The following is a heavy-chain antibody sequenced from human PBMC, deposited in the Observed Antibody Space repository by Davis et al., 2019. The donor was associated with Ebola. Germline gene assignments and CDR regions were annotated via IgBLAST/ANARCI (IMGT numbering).Heavy chain of an antibody. Sequence: GGSLRLSCAASGFTFSSYEMNWVRQAPGKGLEWVSGISWNSGSTYYADSVKGRFTISRDNSKNTLYLQMNSLRAEDTAVYYCAKDVSSIAARQIYYYYGMDVWGQGTTVTVSS. CDR1: GFTFSSYE. D-gene: IGHD6-6*01. CDR2: ISWNSGST. CDR3: AKDVSSIAARQIYYYYGMDV. J-gene: IGHJ6*02. V-gene: IGHV3-23*01.